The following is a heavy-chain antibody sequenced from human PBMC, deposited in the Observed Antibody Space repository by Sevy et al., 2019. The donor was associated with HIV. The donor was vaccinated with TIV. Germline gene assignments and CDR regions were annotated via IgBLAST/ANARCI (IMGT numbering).Heavy chain of an antibody. D-gene: IGHD3-22*01. CDR2: IYYSGST. J-gene: IGHJ6*03. CDR1: GGSISSYY. Sequence: SETLSLTCTVSGGSISSYYWSWIRQPPGKGLEWIGYIYYSGSTNYNPSLKSRVTISVDTSKNQFSLKLSSVTAADTAVYYCARETYYYDSRGYYYYYYMDVWGKGTTVTVSS. CDR3: ARETYYYDSRGYYYYYYMDV. V-gene: IGHV4-59*01.